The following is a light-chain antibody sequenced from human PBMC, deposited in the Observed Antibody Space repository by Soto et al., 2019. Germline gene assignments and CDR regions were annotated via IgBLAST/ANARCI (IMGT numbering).Light chain of an antibody. V-gene: IGLV2-23*02. Sequence: QSVLTQPASVSGSPGQSITISCTGASSDVGRYNLVSWYQHHPGEAPKLLIYEVTKRPSGVSNRFSGSKSGNTASLTISGLRAEDDADYYCCSFAGSTTFWVFGGGTKLT. CDR3: CSFAGSTTFWV. CDR2: EVT. J-gene: IGLJ3*02. CDR1: SSDVGRYNL.